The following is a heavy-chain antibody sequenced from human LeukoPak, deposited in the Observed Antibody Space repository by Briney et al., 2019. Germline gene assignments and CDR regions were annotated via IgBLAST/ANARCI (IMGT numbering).Heavy chain of an antibody. Sequence: PSGTLSLTCTVSGGSISSYYWSWIRQPPGKGLEWIGYIYYSGSTNYNPSLKSRVTISVDTSKNQFSLKLSSVTAADTAVYYCARDTSYYDSSGYSSDAFDIWGQGTMVTVSS. CDR1: GGSISSYY. D-gene: IGHD3-22*01. CDR2: IYYSGST. CDR3: ARDTSYYDSSGYSSDAFDI. J-gene: IGHJ3*02. V-gene: IGHV4-59*01.